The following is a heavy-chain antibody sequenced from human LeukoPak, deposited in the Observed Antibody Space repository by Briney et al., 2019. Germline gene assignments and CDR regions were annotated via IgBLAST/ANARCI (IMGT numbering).Heavy chain of an antibody. J-gene: IGHJ5*02. V-gene: IGHV3-23*01. Sequence: GGSLRLSCAASGFTFSSYAMSWVRQAPGKGLEWVSAISGSGGSTYYADSVKGRFTISRDNSKNTLSLQMNSLRPEDTAVYYCAGAAAVTGSFRDNWFDPWGQGTLVTVSP. CDR1: GFTFSSYA. D-gene: IGHD6-19*01. CDR3: AGAAAVTGSFRDNWFDP. CDR2: ISGSGGST.